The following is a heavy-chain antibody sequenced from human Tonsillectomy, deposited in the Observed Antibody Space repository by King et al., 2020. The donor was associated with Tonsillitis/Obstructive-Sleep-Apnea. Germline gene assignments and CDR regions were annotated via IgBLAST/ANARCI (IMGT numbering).Heavy chain of an antibody. CDR3: AGGDLVVVPAAIHYYYYMDV. J-gene: IGHJ6*03. CDR2: INHSGST. CDR1: GGSFSGYY. V-gene: IGHV4-34*01. D-gene: IGHD2-2*02. Sequence: VQLQQWGAGLLKPSETLSLTCAVYGGSFSGYYWSWIRQPPGKGLEWIGEINHSGSTNYNPSLKSRVTISVDTSKNQFSLKLSSVTAADTVVYYCAGGDLVVVPAAIHYYYYMDVWGKGTTVTVSS.